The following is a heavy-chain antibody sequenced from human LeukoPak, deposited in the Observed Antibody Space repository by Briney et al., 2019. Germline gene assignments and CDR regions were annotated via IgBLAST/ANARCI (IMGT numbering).Heavy chain of an antibody. V-gene: IGHV1-24*01. CDR1: GYTLTELT. CDR3: ARGLTGATKVDPPIP. D-gene: IGHD1-26*01. Sequence: ASVKVSCKVSGYTLTELTMHWVRQAPGKGLEWMGGFDPEDGETIYAQKFQGRVTMTEDTSTDTAYMELSSLRSEDTAVYYCARGLTGATKVDPPIPWGQGTLVTVSS. J-gene: IGHJ5*02. CDR2: FDPEDGET.